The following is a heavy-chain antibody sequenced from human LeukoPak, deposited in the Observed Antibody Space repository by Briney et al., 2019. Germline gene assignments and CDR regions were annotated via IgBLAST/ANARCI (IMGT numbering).Heavy chain of an antibody. Sequence: GRSLRLSCAASEFTFSSYAMHWVRQAPGKGLEWVSFISYDGSNKYYAHSVKGRFTISRDNSKNTLYLQMNSLRPEDTGVYYCAREDSGNAFDIWGQGTMVTVSS. D-gene: IGHD1-26*01. CDR1: EFTFSSYA. CDR2: ISYDGSNK. J-gene: IGHJ3*02. CDR3: AREDSGNAFDI. V-gene: IGHV3-30-3*01.